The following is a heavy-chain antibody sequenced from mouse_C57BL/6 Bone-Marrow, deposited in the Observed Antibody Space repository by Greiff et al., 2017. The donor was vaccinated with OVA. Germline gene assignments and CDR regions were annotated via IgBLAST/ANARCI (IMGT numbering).Heavy chain of an antibody. CDR3: ARAGGYYYFDY. CDR1: GYSFTSYY. V-gene: IGHV1-66*01. CDR2: IYPGSGNT. D-gene: IGHD1-1*01. Sequence: VKLMESGPELVKPGASVKISCKASGYSFTSYYIHWVKQRPGQGLEWIGWIYPGSGNTKYNEKFKGKATLTADTSSSTAYMQLSSLTSEDSAVYYCARAGGYYYFDYWGQGTTLTVSS. J-gene: IGHJ2*01.